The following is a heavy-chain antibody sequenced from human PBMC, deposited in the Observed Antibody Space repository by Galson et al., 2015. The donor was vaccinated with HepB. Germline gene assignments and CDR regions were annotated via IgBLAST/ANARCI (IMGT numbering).Heavy chain of an antibody. CDR2: IDSSGSTI. D-gene: IGHD6-13*01. J-gene: IGHJ4*02. Sequence: SLRLSCAASGFTFSGYSMNWVRQAPGKGLEWISYIDSSGSTISYPDSVKGRFTVSGDNAKNLLYLQMNSLRDEDTAVYYCARSKWIEAAECSHWGQGTPVTVSS. V-gene: IGHV3-48*02. CDR3: ARSKWIEAAECSH. CDR1: GFTFSGYS.